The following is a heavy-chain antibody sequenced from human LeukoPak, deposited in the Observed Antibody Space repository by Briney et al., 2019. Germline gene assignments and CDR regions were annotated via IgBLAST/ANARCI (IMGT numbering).Heavy chain of an antibody. Sequence: PGGSLRLSCAASGFTFSSYAVSWVRQAPGKGLEWVSAISGSGGSTYYADSVKGRFTISRDNSKNTLYLQMNSLRAEDTAVYYCAKDTYYDSSGNFDYWGQGTLVTVSS. CDR2: ISGSGGST. V-gene: IGHV3-23*01. CDR3: AKDTYYDSSGNFDY. J-gene: IGHJ4*02. CDR1: GFTFSSYA. D-gene: IGHD3-22*01.